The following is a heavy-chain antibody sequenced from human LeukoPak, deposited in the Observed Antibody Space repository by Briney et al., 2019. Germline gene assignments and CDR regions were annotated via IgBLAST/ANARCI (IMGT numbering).Heavy chain of an antibody. J-gene: IGHJ3*02. CDR3: ARPSMVRGKYAFAI. CDR2: IYYSGST. D-gene: IGHD3-10*01. V-gene: IGHV4-59*08. CDR1: GGSISSYY. Sequence: PSETLSLTCTVSGGSISSYYWSWIRQPPGKGLEWIGYIYYSGSTNYNPSLKSRVTISVDTSKNQFSLKLSSVTAADTAVYYCARPSMVRGKYAFAIWGQGTMVSVSS.